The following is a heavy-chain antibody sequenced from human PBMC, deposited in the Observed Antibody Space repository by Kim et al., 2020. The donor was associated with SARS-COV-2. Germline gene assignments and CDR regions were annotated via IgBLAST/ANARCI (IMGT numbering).Heavy chain of an antibody. Sequence: ASVKVSCKASGYTFTSYAMNWVRQAPGQGLEWMGWINTNNGNTTYAQKFQGRVTMTTDTSTSTAYLELSSLRSEDTAVYYCARGRRCFWEFFFFDF. V-gene: IGHV1-8*02. CDR1: GYTFTSYA. J-gene: IGHJ3*01. CDR2: INTNNGNT. CDR3: ARGRRCFWEFFFFDF. D-gene: IGHD3-10*01.